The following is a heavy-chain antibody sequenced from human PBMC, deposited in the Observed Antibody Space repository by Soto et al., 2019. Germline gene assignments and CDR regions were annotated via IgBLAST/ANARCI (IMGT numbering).Heavy chain of an antibody. D-gene: IGHD5-12*01. CDR2: IIPILGIA. J-gene: IGHJ6*02. CDR3: AGDSGYDPSVSV. Sequence: QVQLVQSGAEVKKPGSSVKVSCKASGGTFSSYTISWVRQAPGQGLEWMGRIIPILGIANYAQNFQGRVTITADKPTSTAYMELSSLISEDTAVYYCAGDSGYDPSVSVWGQGTTVTVSS. V-gene: IGHV1-69*02. CDR1: GGTFSSYT.